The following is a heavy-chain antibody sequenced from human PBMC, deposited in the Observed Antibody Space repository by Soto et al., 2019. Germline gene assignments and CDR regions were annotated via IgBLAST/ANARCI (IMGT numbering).Heavy chain of an antibody. CDR2: INPSFDST. Sequence: QVHLVQSGPEVKKPGASVKVSCKASGYTFTNYYMHWVRQAPGQGLEWMGTINPSFDSTSYGQRFQGRLTMTRDTSTTTVYMELSSLRSDDTAVYYCAREETIYGPYFDYWGQGTLVTVSS. CDR1: GYTFTNYY. J-gene: IGHJ4*02. V-gene: IGHV1-46*01. D-gene: IGHD3-3*01. CDR3: AREETIYGPYFDY.